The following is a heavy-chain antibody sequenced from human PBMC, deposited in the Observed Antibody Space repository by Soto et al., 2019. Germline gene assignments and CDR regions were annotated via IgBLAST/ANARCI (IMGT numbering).Heavy chain of an antibody. D-gene: IGHD3-3*01. CDR3: ADTYYDFWSGYSYYYYYGMDV. CDR2: IIPIFGTA. CDR1: GGTFSSYA. J-gene: IGHJ6*02. Sequence: ASVKVSCKASGGTFSSYAISWVRQAPGQGLEWMGGIIPIFGTANYAQKFQGRVTITADKSTSTAYMELSSLRSEDTAVYYCADTYYDFWSGYSYYYYYGMDVWGQGTTVTVSS. V-gene: IGHV1-69*06.